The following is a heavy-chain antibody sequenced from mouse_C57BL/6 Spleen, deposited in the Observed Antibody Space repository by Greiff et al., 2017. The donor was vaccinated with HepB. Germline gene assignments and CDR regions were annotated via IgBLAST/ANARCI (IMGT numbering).Heavy chain of an antibody. Sequence: VKLMESGAELVKPGASVKMSCKASGYTFTSYWITWVKQRPGQGLEWIGDIYPGSGSTNYNEKFKSKATLTVDTSSSTAYMQLSSLTSEDSAVYYCARSPLYYVSSGGYFDYWGQGTTLTVSS. D-gene: IGHD1-1*01. CDR1: GYTFTSYW. J-gene: IGHJ2*01. V-gene: IGHV1-55*01. CDR3: ARSPLYYVSSGGYFDY. CDR2: IYPGSGST.